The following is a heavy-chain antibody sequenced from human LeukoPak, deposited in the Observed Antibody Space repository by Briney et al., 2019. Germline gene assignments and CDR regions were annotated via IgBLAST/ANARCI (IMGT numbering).Heavy chain of an antibody. Sequence: SETLSLTCTVSGGSFRSSSYSWSWIRQPPGKGLEWIGYIYHSGSTYYNPSLKSRVTISVDRSKNQFSLKLSSVTAADTAVYYCARAPSVGYYYDSSDAFDIWGQGTMVTVSS. CDR1: GGSFRSSSYS. CDR2: IYHSGST. J-gene: IGHJ3*02. D-gene: IGHD3-22*01. V-gene: IGHV4-30-2*01. CDR3: ARAPSVGYYYDSSDAFDI.